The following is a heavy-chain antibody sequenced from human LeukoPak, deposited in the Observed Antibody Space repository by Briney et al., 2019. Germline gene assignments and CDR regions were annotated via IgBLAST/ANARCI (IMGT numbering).Heavy chain of an antibody. Sequence: SGGSLRLSCAASGFSVSDNYMNWVRQAPGKGLEWVSVIYSGGGGGSIYYADSVKGRFTLSRDNSKNTLYLQMNSLRAEDTAVYYCARDDWELQKVFCFQHWGQGTLVTVSS. CDR2: IYSGGGGGSI. CDR1: GFSVSDNY. J-gene: IGHJ1*01. V-gene: IGHV3-53*05. CDR3: ARDDWELQKVFCFQH. D-gene: IGHD1-26*01.